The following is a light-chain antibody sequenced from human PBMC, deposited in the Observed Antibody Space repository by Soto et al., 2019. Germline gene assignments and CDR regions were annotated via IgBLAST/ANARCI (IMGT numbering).Light chain of an antibody. V-gene: IGKV3D-15*01. J-gene: IGKJ4*01. Sequence: EIVMTQSPDTLSVSPGERATLSCRASQSVGSNLAWYQQKPGQAPRLLMYGASTRATGIPARFSGSGSGTDFTLTISRLQSEDFAVYYCQQYNNWVTFGGGTKVEIK. CDR1: QSVGSN. CDR2: GAS. CDR3: QQYNNWVT.